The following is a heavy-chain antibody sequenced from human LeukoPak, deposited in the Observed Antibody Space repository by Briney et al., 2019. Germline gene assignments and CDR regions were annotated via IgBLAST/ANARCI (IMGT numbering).Heavy chain of an antibody. J-gene: IGHJ4*02. CDR3: ARDGFFYYYVSSGYSLSYFDY. CDR1: KYTFTNYD. V-gene: IGHV1-8*01. Sequence: ASVKVSCKASKYTFTNYDINWVRQATGRGLEWMGWMSPNSGNTGYAQKFQGRVTMTRDTSISTAYMELSSLRSDDTAVYYCARDGFFYYYVSSGYSLSYFDYWGQGTLVTVSS. D-gene: IGHD3-22*01. CDR2: MSPNSGNT.